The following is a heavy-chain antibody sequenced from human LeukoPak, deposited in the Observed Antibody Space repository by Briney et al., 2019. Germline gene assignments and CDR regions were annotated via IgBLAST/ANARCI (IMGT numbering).Heavy chain of an antibody. J-gene: IGHJ4*02. D-gene: IGHD2-15*01. CDR2: INPNSGGT. Sequence: ASVKVSCKASGYTFIDYYMHWVRQAPGQGLEWMGWINPNSGGTNYAQNFQGRVTMTRDTSISTAYMELSRLRSDDTALYYCARDFTGLLPPSYYFDYWGQGTLVTVSS. V-gene: IGHV1-2*02. CDR1: GYTFIDYY. CDR3: ARDFTGLLPPSYYFDY.